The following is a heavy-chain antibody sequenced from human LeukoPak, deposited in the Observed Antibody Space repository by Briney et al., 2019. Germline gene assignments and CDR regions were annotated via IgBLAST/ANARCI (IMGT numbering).Heavy chain of an antibody. Sequence: ASVKVSCKASGYTFPTYAMNWVRQAPGQGLEWMGWINTNTGNPTYAQGFTGRFVFSLDTSVSTAYVQISSLKAEDTAVYYCARANYYDVSGYVTYFDSWGQGTLVTVPS. D-gene: IGHD3-22*01. CDR2: INTNTGNP. CDR1: GYTFPTYA. J-gene: IGHJ4*02. CDR3: ARANYYDVSGYVTYFDS. V-gene: IGHV7-4-1*02.